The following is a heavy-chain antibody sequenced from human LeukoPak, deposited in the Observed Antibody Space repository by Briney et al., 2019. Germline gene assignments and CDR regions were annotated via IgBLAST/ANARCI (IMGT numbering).Heavy chain of an antibody. J-gene: IGHJ5*02. CDR3: ARHSGLRSPFDP. Sequence: SETLSLTCTVSGGSISSYYWSWIRQPPGKGLEWIGYIYYSGSTNYNPSLKSRVTISVDTSKNQLSLKLTSATAADTSVYYCARHSGLRSPFDPWGQGTLVTVSP. V-gene: IGHV4-59*08. D-gene: IGHD3-3*01. CDR2: IYYSGST. CDR1: GGSISSYY.